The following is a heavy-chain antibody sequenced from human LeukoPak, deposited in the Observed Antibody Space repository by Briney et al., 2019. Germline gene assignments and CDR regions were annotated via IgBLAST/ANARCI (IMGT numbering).Heavy chain of an antibody. CDR2: INWNGDST. CDR1: GFTFSDYN. D-gene: IGHD5-12*01. J-gene: IGHJ4*02. Sequence: PGGSLRLSCAASGFTFSDYNMSWVRQAPGKGLEWVSGINWNGDSTTYSDSVKGRFTISRDSSKNTLYLQMNSLRAEDTAVYYCARGPSGYHNTGGQGTLVTVSS. V-gene: IGHV3-20*04. CDR3: ARGPSGYHNT.